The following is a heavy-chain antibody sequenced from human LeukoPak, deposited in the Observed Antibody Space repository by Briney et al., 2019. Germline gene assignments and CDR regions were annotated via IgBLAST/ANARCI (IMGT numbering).Heavy chain of an antibody. J-gene: IGHJ6*02. CDR1: GFTLDDYA. V-gene: IGHV3-9*01. CDR3: AKAREDYYGMDV. D-gene: IGHD1-26*01. CDR2: ISWNRGST. Sequence: PGGSLRLSCAASGFTLDDYAMHWVRHAPGKGVEWVSGISWNRGSTGYADSVKGRFTISRDNAKNSLYLQMNSLRGEDTALYYCAKAREDYYGMDVWGQGTTVTVSS.